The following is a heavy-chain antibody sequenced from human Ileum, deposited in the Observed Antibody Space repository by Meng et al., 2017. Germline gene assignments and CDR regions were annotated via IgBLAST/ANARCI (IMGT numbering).Heavy chain of an antibody. D-gene: IGHD6-19*01. CDR3: AKNPLSMAGWIYFDY. CDR2: ISGNGDTT. J-gene: IGHJ4*02. Sequence: GGSLRLSCAASGFTFSSYAMSWVRQTPGKGLEWVSSISGNGDTTFDADFVKGRFTISRDNSKNTLYLEKNSLRDDDTAIYYCAKNPLSMAGWIYFDYWGQGTMVTVSS. V-gene: IGHV3-23*01. CDR1: GFTFSSYA.